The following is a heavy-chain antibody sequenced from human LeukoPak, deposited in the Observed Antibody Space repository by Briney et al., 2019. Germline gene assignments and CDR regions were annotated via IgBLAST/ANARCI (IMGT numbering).Heavy chain of an antibody. CDR1: GFTFSSYN. CDR2: ISSTSSTI. V-gene: IGHV3-48*04. D-gene: IGHD4-17*01. Sequence: GGSLRLSCAVSGFTFSSYNMHWVRQAPGKGLEWISYISSTSSTIYYADSVKGRLTISRDNAKNLLYLQMNSLRAEDTAVYYCVLAVDYWGQGTPVTVSS. CDR3: VLAVDY. J-gene: IGHJ4*02.